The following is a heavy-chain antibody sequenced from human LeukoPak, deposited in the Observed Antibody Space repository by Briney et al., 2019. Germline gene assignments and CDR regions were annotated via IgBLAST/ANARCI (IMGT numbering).Heavy chain of an antibody. CDR1: GFTFSSYG. J-gene: IGHJ4*02. V-gene: IGHV3-30*03. CDR3: VRDVGAVRGEVYFDY. CDR2: ISYDGSNK. Sequence: GGSLRLSCAASGFTFSSYGMHWVRQAPGKGLEWVAVISYDGSNKYYADSVKGRFTISRDNSKNTLYLQMNSLRAEDTAMYFCVRDVGAVRGEVYFDYWGQGTLVTVSS. D-gene: IGHD3-10*01.